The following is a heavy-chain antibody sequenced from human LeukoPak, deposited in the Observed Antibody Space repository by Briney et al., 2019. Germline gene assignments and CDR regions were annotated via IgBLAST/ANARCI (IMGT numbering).Heavy chain of an antibody. CDR2: INPNSGGT. D-gene: IGHD3-3*01. CDR3: ARGEIYDFWSGYYDY. CDR1: GGIFSNQA. Sequence: ASEKVSCKASGGIFSNQAITWVRQAPGQGLEWMGWINPNSGGTNYAQKFQGRVTMTRDTSISTAYMELSRLRSDDTAVYYCARGEIYDFWSGYYDYWGQGTLVTVSS. V-gene: IGHV1-2*02. J-gene: IGHJ4*02.